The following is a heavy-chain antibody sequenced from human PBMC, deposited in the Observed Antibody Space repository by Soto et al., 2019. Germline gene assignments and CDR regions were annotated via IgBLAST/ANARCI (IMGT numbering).Heavy chain of an antibody. CDR1: GGTFSRHA. J-gene: IGHJ3*02. D-gene: IGHD2-15*01. CDR3: AVLVLGAVGAFDI. CDR2: IIPIFGTA. Sequence: QVQLVQSGAEVRKPGSSVKVSCKASGGTFSRHAISWVRQAPGQGLEWMGGIIPIFGTANHAQKFQGRVTIIADESTSTVYMELRSLRSDDTAVYYCAVLVLGAVGAFDIWGQGTMVTVSS. V-gene: IGHV1-69*01.